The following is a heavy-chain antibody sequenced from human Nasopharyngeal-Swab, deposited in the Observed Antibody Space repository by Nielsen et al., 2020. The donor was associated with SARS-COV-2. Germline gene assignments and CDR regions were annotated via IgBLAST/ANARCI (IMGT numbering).Heavy chain of an antibody. Sequence: GESLKISCAAPGFTFSSYWMHWVRQAPGKGLVWVSRINSDGSSTSYADSVKGRFTISRDNAKNMLYLQMSSLRAEDTAVYYCARARGDLGYWGQGTLVTVSS. CDR2: INSDGSST. J-gene: IGHJ4*02. CDR3: ARARGDLGY. V-gene: IGHV3-74*01. D-gene: IGHD5-12*01. CDR1: GFTFSSYW.